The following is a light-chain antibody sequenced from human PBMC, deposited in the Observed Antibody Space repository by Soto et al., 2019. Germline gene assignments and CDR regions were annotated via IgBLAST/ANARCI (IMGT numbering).Light chain of an antibody. Sequence: EILLTQSPSTLSLSPGERATLSCRASQSVSSSLAWYQQKPGQAPRLLIYGASTRATGIPARFSGSGSGTEFTLTISSLQSEDFAVYYCQQYNNWPPITFGQGTRLEIK. V-gene: IGKV3-15*01. J-gene: IGKJ5*01. CDR2: GAS. CDR3: QQYNNWPPIT. CDR1: QSVSSS.